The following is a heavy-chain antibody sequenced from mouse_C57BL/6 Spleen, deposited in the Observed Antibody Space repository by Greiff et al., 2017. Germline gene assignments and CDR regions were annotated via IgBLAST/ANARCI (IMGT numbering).Heavy chain of an antibody. V-gene: IGHV1-82*01. J-gene: IGHJ2*01. D-gene: IGHD1-1*01. CDR3: ARSYYYGSSPYFDY. Sequence: VQLQESGPELVKPGASVKISCKASGYAFSSSWMNWVKQRPGKGLEWIGRLYPGDGDTNYNGKFKGKATLTADKSSSTAYMQLSSLTSEDSAVYFCARSYYYGSSPYFDYWGQGTTLTVSS. CDR2: LYPGDGDT. CDR1: GYAFSSSW.